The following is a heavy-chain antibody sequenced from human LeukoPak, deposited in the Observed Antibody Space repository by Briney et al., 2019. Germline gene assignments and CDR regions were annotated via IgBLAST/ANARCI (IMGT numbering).Heavy chain of an antibody. CDR2: IYSGGST. D-gene: IGHD4-17*01. CDR1: GFTVSSNY. Sequence: GGSLRLSCAASGFTVSSNYMSWVRQAPGKGLEWVSVIYSGGSTYYADSVKGRFTISRDNSKNTLYLQMSSLRAEDTAVYYCASSAVTTSFDYWGQGTLVTVSS. CDR3: ASSAVTTSFDY. J-gene: IGHJ4*02. V-gene: IGHV3-66*01.